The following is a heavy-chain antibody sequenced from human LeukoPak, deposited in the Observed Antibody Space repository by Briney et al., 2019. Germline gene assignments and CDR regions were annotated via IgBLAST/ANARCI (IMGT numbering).Heavy chain of an antibody. V-gene: IGHV1-18*01. D-gene: IGHD3-10*01. CDR1: GYTFTSYG. Sequence: ASVKVSCKASGYTFTSYGISWVRQAPGQGLEWMGWISAYNGNTNYAQKLQGRVTMTTDTSTSTAYMELRSLRSDDTTVYYRARGSSGSYTLLDMDVWGKGTTVTISS. J-gene: IGHJ6*03. CDR2: ISAYNGNT. CDR3: ARGSSGSYTLLDMDV.